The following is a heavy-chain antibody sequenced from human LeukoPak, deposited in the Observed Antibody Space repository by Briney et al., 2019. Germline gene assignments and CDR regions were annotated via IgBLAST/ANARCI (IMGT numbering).Heavy chain of an antibody. CDR3: ARDEFGQLGFIDY. V-gene: IGHV3-30*03. D-gene: IGHD6-13*01. CDR2: ISYDGSNK. CDR1: GFTFSSYG. Sequence: GRSLRLSCAASGFTFSSYGMHWVRQAPGKGLEWVAVISYDGSNKYYADSVKGRFTISRDNSKNTLYLQMNSLRAEDTAVYYCARDEFGQLGFIDYWGQGTLVTVSS. J-gene: IGHJ4*02.